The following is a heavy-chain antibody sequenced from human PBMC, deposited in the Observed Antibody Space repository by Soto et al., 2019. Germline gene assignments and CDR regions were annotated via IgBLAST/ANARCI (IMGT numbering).Heavy chain of an antibody. CDR2: ISPSSSFL. CDR1: GFSFRSYY. V-gene: IGHV3-21*06. J-gene: IGHJ4*02. CDR3: ARVGTDYGSGSPYYSDY. Sequence: GGSLRLSCAASGFSFRSYYLNWVRQAPGRGLEWVSSISPSSSFLSYADSVKGRFTISRDNAKSSVHLQMNSLRAEDTAVYFCARVGTDYGSGSPYYSDYWGQGTLVTVAS. D-gene: IGHD3-10*01.